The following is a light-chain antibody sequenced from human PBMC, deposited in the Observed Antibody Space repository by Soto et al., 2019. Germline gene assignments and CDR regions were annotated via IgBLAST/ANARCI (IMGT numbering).Light chain of an antibody. J-gene: IGLJ3*02. V-gene: IGLV2-11*01. CDR2: DID. CDR3: CSYAGSYTGV. Sequence: QSALTQPRSVSGSPGQSVTISCTGTSSDVGGYDYVSWYQQHPDKASKLIIYDIDRRPSGVPDRFSGSKSGNTASLTISGLQAEDEADYYCCSYAGSYTGVFGGGTQLTVL. CDR1: SSDVGGYDY.